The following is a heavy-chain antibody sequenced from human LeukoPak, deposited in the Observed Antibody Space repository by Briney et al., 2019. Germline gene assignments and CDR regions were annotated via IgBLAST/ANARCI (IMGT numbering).Heavy chain of an antibody. D-gene: IGHD1-1*01. V-gene: IGHV1-24*01. CDR3: ATVTTGTTIYYYMDV. CDR1: GYTLTELS. CDR2: FDPEDGET. J-gene: IGHJ6*03. Sequence: ASVKVSCKVSGYTLTELSMHWVRQAPGKGLEWMGGFDPEDGETIYAQKFQGRVTMTEDTSTDTAYMELSRLRSEDTAVYYCATVTTGTTIYYYMDVWGKGTTVTVSS.